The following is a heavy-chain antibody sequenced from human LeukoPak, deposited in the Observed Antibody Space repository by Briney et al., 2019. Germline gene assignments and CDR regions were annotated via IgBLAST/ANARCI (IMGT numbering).Heavy chain of an antibody. V-gene: IGHV1-24*01. Sequence: ASVKVSCKVSGYPLTELSMHWVRQAPGKGLEWMGGFDPEDGETIYAQKFQGRVTMTEDTSTDTAYMELSSLRSEDTAVYYCATRVITGIAVAGTGFDYWGQGTLVTVSS. CDR3: ATRVITGIAVAGTGFDY. CDR2: FDPEDGET. CDR1: GYPLTELS. J-gene: IGHJ4*02. D-gene: IGHD6-19*01.